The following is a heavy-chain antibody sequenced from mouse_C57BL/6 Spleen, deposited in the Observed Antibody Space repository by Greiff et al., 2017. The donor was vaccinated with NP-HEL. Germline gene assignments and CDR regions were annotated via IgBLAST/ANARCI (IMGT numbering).Heavy chain of an antibody. J-gene: IGHJ4*01. D-gene: IGHD1-1*01. Sequence: VQLQQSGPELVKPGASVKLSCKASGYTFTSYWMHWVKQRPGQGLEWIGMIHPNSGSTNYNEKFKSKATLTVDKSSSTAYMQLSSLTSEDSAVYYCAREHYYGSGAMDYWGQGTSVTVSS. CDR3: AREHYYGSGAMDY. V-gene: IGHV1-64*01. CDR2: IHPNSGST. CDR1: GYTFTSYW.